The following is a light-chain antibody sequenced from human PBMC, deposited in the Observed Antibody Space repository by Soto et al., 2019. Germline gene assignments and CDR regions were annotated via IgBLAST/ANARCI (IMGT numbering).Light chain of an antibody. CDR2: EAT. CDR1: SSDVGGYNY. Sequence: QSALTQPASVSGSPGQSITISCTGTSSDVGGYNYVSWFQQHPGKAPKVMIYEATKRPSGVSNRFSGSKSGNTASLTISGLQAEDEADYYCCSYANIYIWVFGGGTKLTVL. CDR3: CSYANIYIWV. J-gene: IGLJ3*02. V-gene: IGLV2-14*01.